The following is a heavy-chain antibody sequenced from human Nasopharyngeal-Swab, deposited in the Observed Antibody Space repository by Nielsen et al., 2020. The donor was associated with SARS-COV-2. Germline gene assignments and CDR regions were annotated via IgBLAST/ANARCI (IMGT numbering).Heavy chain of an antibody. CDR2: ISHDGNMN. Sequence: GESLKISCAASGVTFSTLWLSWVRQAPGKGLEWVALISHDGNMNYCADSVKGRFPISRDISKNTGYLQMNSLRAEDTAVYYCARDTVPKYYYFYYGMDVWGQGTTVTVSS. J-gene: IGHJ6*02. V-gene: IGHV3-30*03. CDR3: ARDTVPKYYYFYYGMDV. CDR1: GVTFSTLW. D-gene: IGHD2-2*01.